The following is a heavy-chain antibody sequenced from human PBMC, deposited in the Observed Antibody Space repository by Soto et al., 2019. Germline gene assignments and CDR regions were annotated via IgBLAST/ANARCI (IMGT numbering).Heavy chain of an antibody. CDR2: IIPLFGIP. Sequence: QVQLVQSGAEVKRPGSSVKVSCEASGVTYSSHVISWVRQAPGQGLEWMGGIIPLFGIPNYAQKFQGRLTITADKSTSTAYMELSSLRSEDTAVYYCARGVVDTNVVFKWFAPWGQGTLVTVSS. D-gene: IGHD2-15*01. CDR3: ARGVVDTNVVFKWFAP. V-gene: IGHV1-69*17. J-gene: IGHJ5*02. CDR1: GVTYSSHV.